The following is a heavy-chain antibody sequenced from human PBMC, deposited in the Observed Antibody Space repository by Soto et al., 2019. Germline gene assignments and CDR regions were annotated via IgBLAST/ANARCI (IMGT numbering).Heavy chain of an antibody. Sequence: SGPTLVNPTQTLTLTCTLSGSSLTSSGMSVSWIRQTPGKALEWLALIDWEDDKFYSASLETRLSISKDTAKSQVVLTMTNMDPVDTGTYFCARIWAIAAAGTGGWFDTWGQGALVTVSS. CDR2: IDWEDDK. CDR1: GSSLTSSGMS. J-gene: IGHJ5*02. CDR3: ARIWAIAAAGTGGWFDT. D-gene: IGHD6-13*01. V-gene: IGHV2-70*01.